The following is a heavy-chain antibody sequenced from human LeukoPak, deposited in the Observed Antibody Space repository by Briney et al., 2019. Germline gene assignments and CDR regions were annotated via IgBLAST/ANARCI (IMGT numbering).Heavy chain of an antibody. CDR1: GFTFADYA. CDR2: ISWNSGNI. V-gene: IGHV3-9*01. J-gene: IGHJ4*02. Sequence: GGSLRLSRAASGFTFADYAMHWVRHTPGKGLEWVSGISWNSGNIDYADSVKGRFTISRDNAKNSLYLQMNSLRAEDTALYYCAKGRGYNYGYIFGYFDYWGQGTLVTVSS. D-gene: IGHD5-18*01. CDR3: AKGRGYNYGYIFGYFDY.